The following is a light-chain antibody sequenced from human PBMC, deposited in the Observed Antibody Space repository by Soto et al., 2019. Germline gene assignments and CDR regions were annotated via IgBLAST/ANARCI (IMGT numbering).Light chain of an antibody. CDR1: SSDIGRYDY. CDR3: TSYTRSSALVL. J-gene: IGLJ2*01. CDR2: DVN. V-gene: IGLV2-14*01. Sequence: QSALTQPASVSGSPGQSITISCTGTSSDIGRYDYVSWYQQHPGKAPELMIYDVNFRPSGVSNRFSGSKSGNTASLTISGLQADDEADYYCTSYTRSSALVLFGGGTKVTVL.